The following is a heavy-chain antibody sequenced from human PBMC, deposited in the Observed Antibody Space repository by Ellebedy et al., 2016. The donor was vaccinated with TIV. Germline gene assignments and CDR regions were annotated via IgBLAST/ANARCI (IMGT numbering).Heavy chain of an antibody. J-gene: IGHJ6*02. CDR3: ARAPRAILYDFWSGPYGMDV. D-gene: IGHD3-3*01. Sequence: SETLSLXCTVSGGSISSYYWSWIRQPPGKGLEWIGYIYYSGSTNYNPSLKSRVTISVDTSKNQFSLKLSSVTAADTAVYYCARAPRAILYDFWSGPYGMDVWGQGTTVTVSS. CDR1: GGSISSYY. CDR2: IYYSGST. V-gene: IGHV4-59*01.